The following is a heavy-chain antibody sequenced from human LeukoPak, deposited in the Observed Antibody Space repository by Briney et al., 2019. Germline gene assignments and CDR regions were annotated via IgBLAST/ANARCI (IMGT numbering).Heavy chain of an antibody. D-gene: IGHD3-10*01. J-gene: IGHJ4*02. Sequence: GGSLRLSCAASGFTFSGYPIHWVRQAPGKGLEWVAVISYDGSNKYYADSVKGRFTISRDNAKNTLYLQMNSLRAEDTAVYFCARDSYGGFDCWGQGTLVTVSS. CDR3: ARDSYGGFDC. CDR1: GFTFSGYP. CDR2: ISYDGSNK. V-gene: IGHV3-30-3*01.